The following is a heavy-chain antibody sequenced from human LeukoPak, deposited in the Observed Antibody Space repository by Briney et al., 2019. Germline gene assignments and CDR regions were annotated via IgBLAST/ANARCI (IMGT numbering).Heavy chain of an antibody. Sequence: GGSLRLSCAASGFTFSSYAMSRVRQSPGKELEWVSAISGSGGSTYYADSVKGRFTISRDNSKNTLYLQMNSLRAEDTAVYYCAKGLKGHAGTNSEFDYWGQGTLVTVSS. CDR1: GFTFSSYA. V-gene: IGHV3-23*01. CDR3: AKGLKGHAGTNSEFDY. CDR2: ISGSGGST. J-gene: IGHJ4*02. D-gene: IGHD1-7*01.